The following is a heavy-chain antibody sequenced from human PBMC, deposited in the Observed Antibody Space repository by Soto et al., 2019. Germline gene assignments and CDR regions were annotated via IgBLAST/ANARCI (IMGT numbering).Heavy chain of an antibody. Sequence: SETLSLTCTVSGGSISSGDYYWSWIRQPPGKGLEWIGYIYYSGSTYYNPSLKSRVTISVDTSKNQFSLKLSSVTAADTAVYYCARNSVGVGASNYFDYWGQGTLVTVSS. V-gene: IGHV4-30-4*01. J-gene: IGHJ4*02. CDR3: ARNSVGVGASNYFDY. CDR1: GGSISSGDYY. CDR2: IYYSGST. D-gene: IGHD1-26*01.